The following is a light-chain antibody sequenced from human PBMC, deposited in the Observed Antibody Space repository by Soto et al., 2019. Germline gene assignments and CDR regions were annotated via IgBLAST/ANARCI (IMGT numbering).Light chain of an antibody. CDR3: QQLNSYPRT. V-gene: IGKV1-9*01. Sequence: DIQLTQSPSFLSASVGDRVTITCRASQGINTYLAWYQQKLGKAPKVLIYDASKLHSGVPSRFSGSGSGTEFTLTISSLQPEDFATYFCQQLNSYPRTFGPGTKVDIK. CDR1: QGINTY. J-gene: IGKJ3*01. CDR2: DAS.